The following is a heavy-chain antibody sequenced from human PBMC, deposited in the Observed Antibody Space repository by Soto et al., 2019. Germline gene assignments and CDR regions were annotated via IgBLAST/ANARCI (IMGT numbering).Heavy chain of an antibody. V-gene: IGHV4-59*01. CDR2: IYSTGST. CDR1: GGSISSDY. D-gene: IGHD2-15*01. J-gene: IGHJ6*02. CDR3: ARVLRGVGVEAASEMAV. Sequence: QVQLQESGPGLVKPSETLSLTCSVSGGSISSDYWSWIRQAPGKGLEWIGYIYSTGSTNYYPSIKSRVTIAVDTTTNQFALNLRSVDAADTSLYYCARVLRGVGVEAASEMAVWGQGTTVTVTS.